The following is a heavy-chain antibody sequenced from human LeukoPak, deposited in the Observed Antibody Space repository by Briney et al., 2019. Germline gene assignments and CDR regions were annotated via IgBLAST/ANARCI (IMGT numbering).Heavy chain of an antibody. Sequence: GGSLRLSCAASGFIFDDYAMHWVRQAPGKGLEWVSLISGDGGSTFYADSVRGRFTISRDNSKNSLSLQMNSLTTEDTALYYCAKEEYSHTTNYFDNWGQGILVTVSS. CDR1: GFIFDDYA. D-gene: IGHD2-8*01. CDR3: AKEEYSHTTNYFDN. V-gene: IGHV3-43*02. CDR2: ISGDGGST. J-gene: IGHJ4*02.